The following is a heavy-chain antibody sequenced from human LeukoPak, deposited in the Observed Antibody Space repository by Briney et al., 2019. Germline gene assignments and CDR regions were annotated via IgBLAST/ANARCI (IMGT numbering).Heavy chain of an antibody. D-gene: IGHD3-22*01. J-gene: IGHJ4*02. CDR3: ARRDGSGYYGYYFDH. CDR1: GGSLTSYY. CDR2: IYYTGST. V-gene: IGHV4-59*01. Sequence: SETLSLTCTVPGGSLTSYYWSWIWQPPGQGLKWIGYIYYTGSTNYNPSLKSRVTISEETSKNQFSLRLSSVTAADTAVYYCARRDGSGYYGYYFDHWGQGTLVIVSS.